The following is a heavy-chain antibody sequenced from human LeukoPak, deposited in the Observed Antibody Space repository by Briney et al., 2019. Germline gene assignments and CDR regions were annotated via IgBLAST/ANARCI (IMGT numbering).Heavy chain of an antibody. CDR3: VKRASANYYYDY. CDR2: ISSDGGST. CDR1: GFTFTTYP. J-gene: IGHJ4*02. D-gene: IGHD4/OR15-4a*01. V-gene: IGHV3-64D*06. Sequence: GGSLRLSCSASGFTFTTYPMHWVRQAPGKGLVYVSSISSDGGSTYYADSVRGRFTISRDNSKNTLYLQMSSLRAEDTAVYYCVKRASANYYYDYWGQGTLVTVSS.